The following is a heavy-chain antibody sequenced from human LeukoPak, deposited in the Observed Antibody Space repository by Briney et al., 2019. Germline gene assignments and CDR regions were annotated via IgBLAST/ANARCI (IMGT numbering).Heavy chain of an antibody. J-gene: IGHJ4*02. V-gene: IGHV4-4*07. CDR2: IYTTGST. D-gene: IGHD3-3*01. CDR1: GGSISSYY. CDR3: ARESGTIFGVVIPNYYFDY. Sequence: SETLSLTCTVSGGSISSYYWSWIRQPAGKGLEWIGHIYTTGSTNYNPSLKSRVTMSVDTSNNQFSLKLSSVTAADTAVYYCARESGTIFGVVIPNYYFDYWGQGTPVTVSS.